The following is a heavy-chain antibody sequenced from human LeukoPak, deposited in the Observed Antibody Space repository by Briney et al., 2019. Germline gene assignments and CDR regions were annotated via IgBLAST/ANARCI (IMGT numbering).Heavy chain of an antibody. V-gene: IGHV4-39*01. J-gene: IGHJ4*02. CDR2: IYYSGST. D-gene: IGHD6-13*01. CDR1: GGSISSSSYY. CDR3: ARHVRTFIAAAGAFDY. Sequence: SETLSLTCTVSGGSISSSSYYWGWIRQPPGKGLEWIGSIYYSGSTYYNPSLKSRVTISVDTSKNQFSLKLSSVTAADTAVYYCARHVRTFIAAAGAFDYRGQGTLVTVSS.